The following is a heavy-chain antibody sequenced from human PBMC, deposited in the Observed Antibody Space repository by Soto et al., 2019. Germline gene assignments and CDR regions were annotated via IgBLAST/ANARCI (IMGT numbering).Heavy chain of an antibody. Sequence: SETLSLTCPVYGGSLSGYWWNWIRQPPGKGLEWIGEISHSGTTNYKPSLKGRVTISIDTSANQFSLKLSSVTAADTAVYYCARHTNPYYDFWSGFPGTSDYWGQGTLVTVSS. CDR2: ISHSGTT. D-gene: IGHD3-3*01. V-gene: IGHV4-34*01. CDR1: GGSLSGYW. CDR3: ARHTNPYYDFWSGFPGTSDY. J-gene: IGHJ4*02.